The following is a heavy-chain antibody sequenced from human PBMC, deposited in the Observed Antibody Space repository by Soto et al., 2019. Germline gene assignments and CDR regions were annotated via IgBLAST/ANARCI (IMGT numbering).Heavy chain of an antibody. D-gene: IGHD1-1*01. Sequence: SVTLPHPCAVSGGSIGSGGYSRSWIRQPPGKGLEWIGYMYHSGSTYYNPSLKSRVTISVDTSKNQFSLKLSSVTAADPAVYYCAKGFTNNGIGYCGEGTLVTVSS. V-gene: IGHV4-30-2*02. CDR3: AKGFTNNGIGY. CDR2: MYHSGST. J-gene: IGHJ4*02. CDR1: GGSIGSGGYS.